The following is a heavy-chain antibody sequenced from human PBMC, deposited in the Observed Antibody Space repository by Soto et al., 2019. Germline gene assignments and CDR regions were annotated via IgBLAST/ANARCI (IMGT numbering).Heavy chain of an antibody. CDR3: ARWKPQWLLWFGELEADY. D-gene: IGHD3-10*01. J-gene: IGHJ4*02. V-gene: IGHV3-48*04. Sequence: GGSLRLSCAASRFTFSSYAMSWVRQALGKGLEWVSHISSSSSTIYYAESVKGRFSISRDNAKNSLYLQMNSLRAEDTAVYYCARWKPQWLLWFGELEADYWGQGTLVTVSS. CDR1: RFTFSSYA. CDR2: ISSSSSTI.